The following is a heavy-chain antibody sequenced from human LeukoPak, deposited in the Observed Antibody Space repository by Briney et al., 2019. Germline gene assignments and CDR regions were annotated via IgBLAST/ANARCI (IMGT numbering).Heavy chain of an antibody. J-gene: IGHJ6*03. Sequence: PGGSLRLSCLASGFTFSGYVMNWVRQTPGKGLEWIGEINHSGSTNYNPSLKSRVTISVDTSKNQFSLKLSSVTAADTAVYYCARGHRGGGSYSYYYYYMDVWGKGTTVTVSS. CDR2: INHSGST. CDR1: GFTFSGYV. V-gene: IGHV4-34*01. CDR3: ARGHRGGGSYSYYYYYMDV. D-gene: IGHD1-26*01.